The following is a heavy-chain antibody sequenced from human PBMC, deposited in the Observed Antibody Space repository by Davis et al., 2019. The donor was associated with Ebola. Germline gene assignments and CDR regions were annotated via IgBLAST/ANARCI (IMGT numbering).Heavy chain of an antibody. CDR1: GYTFTSYG. J-gene: IGHJ6*03. Sequence: AASVKVSCKASGYTFTSYGINWVRQAPGQGLQWMGIINPSGGSTSYAQKFQGRVTMTRDTSTSTVHMELSSLRSEDTAVYYCARDPHYDYWSGHYNGDYYMDVWGKGTTVIVSS. CDR2: INPSGGST. CDR3: ARDPHYDYWSGHYNGDYYMDV. V-gene: IGHV1-46*01. D-gene: IGHD3-3*01.